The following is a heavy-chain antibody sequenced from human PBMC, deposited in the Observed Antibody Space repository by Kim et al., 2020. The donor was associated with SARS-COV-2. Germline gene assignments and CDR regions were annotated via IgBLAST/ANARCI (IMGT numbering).Heavy chain of an antibody. V-gene: IGHV2-5*01. J-gene: IGHJ6*02. D-gene: IGHD3-10*01. CDR3: AHQGVHYYYGMDV. Sequence: YRPSLKRRLTITKDTSKNQVVLTMTNMDPVDTATYYCAHQGVHYYYGMDVWGQGTTVTVSS.